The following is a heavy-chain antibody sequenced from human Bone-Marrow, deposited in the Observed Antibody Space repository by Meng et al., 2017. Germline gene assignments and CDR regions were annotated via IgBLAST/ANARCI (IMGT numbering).Heavy chain of an antibody. CDR2: MNPNSGNT. D-gene: IGHD6-6*01. V-gene: IGHV1-8*03. CDR1: GYTFTSYD. Sequence: ASVKVSCKASGYTFTSYDINWVRQATGQGLEWMGWMNPNSGNTGYAQKFQGRVTITADESTSTAYMELSSLRSEDTAVYYCASSPTYSSSSLSFDYWGQGTLVTVSS. J-gene: IGHJ4*02. CDR3: ASSPTYSSSSLSFDY.